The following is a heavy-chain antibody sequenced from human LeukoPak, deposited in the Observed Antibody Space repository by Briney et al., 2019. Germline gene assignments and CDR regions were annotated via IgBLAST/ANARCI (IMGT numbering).Heavy chain of an antibody. D-gene: IGHD1-1*01. Sequence: ASVKVSCKASGYIFTGYFVHWVRQAPGQGLEWMGWINPNSGGTNYAQKFQGRVTMTRDTSISTAYMELSRLRSDDTAVYYCARRGDNWTDDAFDIWGQGTMVTVSS. V-gene: IGHV1-2*02. CDR2: INPNSGGT. CDR1: GYIFTGYF. J-gene: IGHJ3*02. CDR3: ARRGDNWTDDAFDI.